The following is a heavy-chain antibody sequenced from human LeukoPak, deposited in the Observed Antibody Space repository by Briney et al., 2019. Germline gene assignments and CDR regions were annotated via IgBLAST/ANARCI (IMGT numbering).Heavy chain of an antibody. CDR2: ISGSDAGT. J-gene: IGHJ4*02. Sequence: GGSLRLSCTSSGFSISLYSMNWVRQAPGKGLEWVSAISGSDAGTYYADSVKGRFTISRDNSKNTLYLQMNSLRAEDAAVYYCAKAPLGRCTGAICYSFDYWGQGTLVTVSS. CDR3: AKAPLGRCTGAICYSFDY. CDR1: GFSISLYS. V-gene: IGHV3-23*01. D-gene: IGHD2-8*02.